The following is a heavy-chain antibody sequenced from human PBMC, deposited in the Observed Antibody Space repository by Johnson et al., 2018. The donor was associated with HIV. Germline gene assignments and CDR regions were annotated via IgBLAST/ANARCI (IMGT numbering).Heavy chain of an antibody. CDR3: AKCRDYDSGGCSNAFDI. V-gene: IGHV3-74*02. Sequence: VQLVESGGGVVQPGRSLRLSCAASGFTFDDYTMHWVRQAPGKGLVWVSRINSDGSSTSSADSVKGQFNISRDNSKNTLFLQMNSLRAEDTAVYYCAKCRDYDSGGCSNAFDIWGQGTMVTVSS. D-gene: IGHD3-22*01. J-gene: IGHJ3*02. CDR1: GFTFDDYT. CDR2: INSDGSST.